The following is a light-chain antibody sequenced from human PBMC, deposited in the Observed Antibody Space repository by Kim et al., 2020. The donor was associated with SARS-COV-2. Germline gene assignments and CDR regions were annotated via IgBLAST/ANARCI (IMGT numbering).Light chain of an antibody. CDR1: QYTNNY. V-gene: IGKV1-39*01. CDR2: ATS. CDR3: QQTYSLYT. J-gene: IGKJ2*01. Sequence: LSASVGDRVTITCRASQYTNNYLNWYQQKPGKAPKVMIYATSELEGGVPSRFSGSGSGTEFTRTISNLQPEDFATYYCQQTYSLYTFGQGTKLEI.